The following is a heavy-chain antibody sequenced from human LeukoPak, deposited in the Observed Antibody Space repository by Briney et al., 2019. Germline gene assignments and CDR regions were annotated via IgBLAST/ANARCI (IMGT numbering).Heavy chain of an antibody. Sequence: SQTLSLTCTVSGGSISSYYWSWIRQPPGKGLEWIGYIYYIGSTNYNPSLKSRVTMSVDTSKNQISLKLSSVTAADAAVYYCARAVSIAAGAFDIWGQGTMVTVSS. CDR3: ARAVSIAAGAFDI. CDR1: GGSISSYY. CDR2: IYYIGST. J-gene: IGHJ3*02. V-gene: IGHV4-59*01. D-gene: IGHD6-25*01.